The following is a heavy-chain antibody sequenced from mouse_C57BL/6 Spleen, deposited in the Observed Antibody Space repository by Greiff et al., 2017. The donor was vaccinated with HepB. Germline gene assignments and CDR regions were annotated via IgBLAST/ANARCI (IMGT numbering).Heavy chain of an antibody. CDR3: ARDGAYYSNYGYFDV. J-gene: IGHJ1*03. CDR2: INYDGSST. V-gene: IGHV5-16*01. Sequence: EVKLMESEGGLVQPGSSMKLSCTASGFTFSDYYMAWVRQVPEKGLEWVANINYDGSSTYYLDSLKSRFIISRDNAKNILYLQMSSLKSEDTATYYCARDGAYYSNYGYFDVWGTGTTVTVSS. CDR1: GFTFSDYY. D-gene: IGHD2-5*01.